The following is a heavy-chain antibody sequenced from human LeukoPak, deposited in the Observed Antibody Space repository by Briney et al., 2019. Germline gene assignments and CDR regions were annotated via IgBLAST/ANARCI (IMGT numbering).Heavy chain of an antibody. J-gene: IGHJ4*02. CDR2: VYYSGST. CDR3: AVAPKGDYFDY. V-gene: IGHV4-59*12. CDR1: GGSISSYY. Sequence: SETLSLTCTVSGGSISSYYWSWIRQPPGKGLEWIGYVYYSGSTNYNPSLKSRVTISVDRSKNQFSLKLSSVTAADTAVYYCAVAPKGDYFDYWGQGTLVTVSS. D-gene: IGHD2-2*01.